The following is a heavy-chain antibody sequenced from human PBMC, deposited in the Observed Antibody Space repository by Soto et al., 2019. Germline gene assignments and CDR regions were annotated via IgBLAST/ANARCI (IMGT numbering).Heavy chain of an antibody. D-gene: IGHD3-10*01. CDR1: GASISSSQW. J-gene: IGHJ3*02. Sequence: QVQLQESGPGLVIPSGTLSLTCAVSGASISSSQWWTWVRQPPGKGLEWIGETHHSGNTHYNPSLKGRVTISLDKSNNQISLKLTSVPAADTAVYYCARDGDYGSGESTFWGFDIWGQGTMVIVSS. CDR3: ARDGDYGSGESTFWGFDI. V-gene: IGHV4-4*02. CDR2: THHSGNT.